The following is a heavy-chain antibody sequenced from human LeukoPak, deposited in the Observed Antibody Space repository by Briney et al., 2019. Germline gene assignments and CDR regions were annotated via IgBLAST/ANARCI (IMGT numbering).Heavy chain of an antibody. Sequence: ASVKVSCTATGYTFTSYAMHWVRQDPGQGLEWMGIINPSGGSTSYAQKFQGRVTMTRDTSTSTVYMELSSLRSEDTAVYYCASSGYGDYPFDYWGQGTLVTASS. CDR3: ASSGYGDYPFDY. V-gene: IGHV1-46*01. J-gene: IGHJ4*02. CDR2: INPSGGST. CDR1: GYTFTSYA. D-gene: IGHD4-17*01.